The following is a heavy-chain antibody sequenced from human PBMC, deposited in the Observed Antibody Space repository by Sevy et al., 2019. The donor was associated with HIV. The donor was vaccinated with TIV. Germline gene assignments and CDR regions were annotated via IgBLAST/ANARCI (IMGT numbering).Heavy chain of an antibody. CDR1: GFTFSRYG. V-gene: IGHV3-30*18. D-gene: IGHD3-10*01. Sequence: GGSLRLSCAASGFTFSRYGMHWVRQAPGKGLEWVALISYNGSTKYYAESVNGRFTISRDNSKNTLYMQMSSLRAEDTAVFYCAKDPTLYASGSYQDYWGQGTLVTVSS. CDR2: ISYNGSTK. CDR3: AKDPTLYASGSYQDY. J-gene: IGHJ4*02.